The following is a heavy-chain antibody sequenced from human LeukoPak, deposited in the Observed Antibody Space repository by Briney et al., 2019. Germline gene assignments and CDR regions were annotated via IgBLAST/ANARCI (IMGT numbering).Heavy chain of an antibody. CDR3: AKPPRVVVVTAFDS. Sequence: GGSLRLSCAASGFTFSSYAMTWVRQAPGKGLEWVSSITGSGSSTYYANSVKGRFTISRDNSKNMVYVQMNSLRAEDTAVYFCAKPPRVVVVTAFDSWGQGTLVTVSS. J-gene: IGHJ4*02. CDR1: GFTFSSYA. D-gene: IGHD2-21*02. V-gene: IGHV3-23*01. CDR2: ITGSGSST.